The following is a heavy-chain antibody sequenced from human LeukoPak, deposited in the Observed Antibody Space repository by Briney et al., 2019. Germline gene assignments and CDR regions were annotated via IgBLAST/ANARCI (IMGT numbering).Heavy chain of an antibody. J-gene: IGHJ4*02. CDR2: IKQDGSEK. V-gene: IGHV3-7*03. CDR3: ARALRGGDYYGSGSPPGY. D-gene: IGHD3-10*01. CDR1: GFTFSSYW. Sequence: GGSLRLSCAASGFTFSSYWMSWVRQAPGKGLEWVANIKQDGSEKNYVDSVKGRFTISRDNAKNSLYLQMNSLRAEDTAVYYCARALRGGDYYGSGSPPGYWGQGTLVTVSS.